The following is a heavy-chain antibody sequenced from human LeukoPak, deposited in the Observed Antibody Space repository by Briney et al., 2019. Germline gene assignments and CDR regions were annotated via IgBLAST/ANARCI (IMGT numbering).Heavy chain of an antibody. CDR3: ARALLLWFGELLEEAKNYFDY. J-gene: IGHJ4*02. CDR2: IYHSGST. V-gene: IGHV4-38-2*02. Sequence: SETLSLTCTVSGYSISSGYYWGWIRQPPGKGLEWIGSIYHSGSTYYNPSLKSRVTISVDTSKSQFSLKLSSVTAADTAVYYCARALLLWFGELLEEAKNYFDYWGQGTLVTVSS. CDR1: GYSISSGYY. D-gene: IGHD3-10*01.